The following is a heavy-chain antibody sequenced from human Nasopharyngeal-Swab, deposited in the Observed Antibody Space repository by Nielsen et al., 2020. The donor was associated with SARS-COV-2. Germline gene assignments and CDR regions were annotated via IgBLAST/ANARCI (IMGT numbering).Heavy chain of an antibody. CDR3: ARGLTGTPPYYFDY. Sequence: GGSLRLSCAASGFTVSSNYMSWVRQAPGKGLEWVAVIWYDGSKKYYADSVKGRFTISRDNSKNTLYLQMNSLRAEDTAVYYCARGLTGTPPYYFDYWGQGTLVTVSS. V-gene: IGHV3-33*08. CDR2: IWYDGSKK. CDR1: GFTVSSNY. J-gene: IGHJ4*02. D-gene: IGHD1-20*01.